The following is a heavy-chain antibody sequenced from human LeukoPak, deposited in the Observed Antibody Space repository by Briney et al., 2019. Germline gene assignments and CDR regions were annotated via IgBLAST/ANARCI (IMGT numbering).Heavy chain of an antibody. Sequence: SQTLSLTCAISGDSVSSNSAAWNWIRQSPSRGLEWLGRTYYRSKWYNDCAVSVKSRITINPDTSKNQFSLQLNSVTPEDTAVYYCARARLDVLRFLEFYGMDVWGQGTTVTVSS. D-gene: IGHD3-3*01. CDR2: TYYRSKWYN. J-gene: IGHJ6*02. CDR1: GDSVSSNSAA. CDR3: ARARLDVLRFLEFYGMDV. V-gene: IGHV6-1*01.